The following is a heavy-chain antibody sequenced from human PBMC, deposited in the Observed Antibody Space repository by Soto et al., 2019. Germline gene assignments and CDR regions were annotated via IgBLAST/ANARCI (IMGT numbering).Heavy chain of an antibody. V-gene: IGHV4-39*01. CDR3: AKNLPRTGRFHY. CDR1: GASITSTTYF. Sequence: ASETLSLTCTLSGASITSTTYFWAWIRQPPGKGLEWVGSIYYSGRTYYNPSLRSRVTISVDRSKNQFSLTMSSVTAADTAVYYCAKNLPRTGRFHYXGQVTLVTVYS. J-gene: IGHJ4*02. CDR2: IYYSGRT.